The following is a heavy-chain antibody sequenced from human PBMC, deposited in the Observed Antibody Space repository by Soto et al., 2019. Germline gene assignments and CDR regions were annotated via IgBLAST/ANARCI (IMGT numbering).Heavy chain of an antibody. CDR1: GFTFSSYA. D-gene: IGHD6-19*01. CDR2: ISGSGGST. J-gene: IGHJ6*02. CDR3: AKGETYSSGWYVGYYYYGMDV. V-gene: IGHV3-23*01. Sequence: GGSLRLSCAASGFTFSSYAMSWVRQAPGKGLEWVSAISGSGGSTYYADSVKGRFTISRDNSKNTLYLQMNSLRAEDTAVYYCAKGETYSSGWYVGYYYYGMDVWGQGTTVTVSS.